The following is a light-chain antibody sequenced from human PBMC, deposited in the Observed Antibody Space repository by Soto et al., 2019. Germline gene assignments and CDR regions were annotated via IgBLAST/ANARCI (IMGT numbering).Light chain of an antibody. J-gene: IGLJ1*01. Sequence: QSVLTQPPSASGSPGQSVTISCTGTSSDVGGYDYVSWYQQHPGKAPELITYEVNKRPSGVPDRFSGSKSGNTASLTVSGLQAEDEADYYCNSYSGSNNFVVFGTGT. CDR3: NSYSGSNNFVV. V-gene: IGLV2-8*01. CDR1: SSDVGGYDY. CDR2: EVN.